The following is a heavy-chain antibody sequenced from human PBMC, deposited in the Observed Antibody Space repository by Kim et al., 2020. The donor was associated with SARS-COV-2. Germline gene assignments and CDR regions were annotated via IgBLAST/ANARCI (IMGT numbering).Heavy chain of an antibody. D-gene: IGHD6-6*01. CDR1: GYGLSELA. V-gene: IGHV1-24*01. Sequence: ASVKVSCKVSGYGLSELAIHWVRQAPGRGLEWLGGFDPENVGTIYAQKFQGRLTMTEDTSTDTAYMELSGLRFEDTAVYYCATPRAEWQLVPGPFNFWG. J-gene: IGHJ3*01. CDR2: FDPENVGT. CDR3: ATPRAEWQLVPGPFNF.